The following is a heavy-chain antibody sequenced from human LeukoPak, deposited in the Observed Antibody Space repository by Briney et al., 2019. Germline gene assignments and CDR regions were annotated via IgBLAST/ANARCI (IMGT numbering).Heavy chain of an antibody. D-gene: IGHD6-19*01. Sequence: GGSLRLPCAASGFTFSSYGMTWVRQAPGKGLEWVSSITSRSYIYYADSVKGRFTISRDNAKNSLYLQMNSLRAEDTAVYYCARDNGWYYFDYWGQGTLVTVSS. CDR2: ITSRSYI. CDR3: ARDNGWYYFDY. CDR1: GFTFSSYG. J-gene: IGHJ4*02. V-gene: IGHV3-21*01.